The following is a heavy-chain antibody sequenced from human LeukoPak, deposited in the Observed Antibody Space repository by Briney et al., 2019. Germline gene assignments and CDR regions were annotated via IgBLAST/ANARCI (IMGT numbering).Heavy chain of an antibody. Sequence: PSETLSLTCTVSGGSISNYYWSWIRQPPGKGLEWIGYIYYSGTSSYNPSLKSRVTISVDTSKNQFSLKLSSVTAADTAVYYCARDGGYGSGSYLWGQGTLVTVSS. CDR2: IYYSGTS. D-gene: IGHD3-10*01. CDR1: GGSISNYY. V-gene: IGHV4-59*01. CDR3: ARDGGYGSGSYL. J-gene: IGHJ4*02.